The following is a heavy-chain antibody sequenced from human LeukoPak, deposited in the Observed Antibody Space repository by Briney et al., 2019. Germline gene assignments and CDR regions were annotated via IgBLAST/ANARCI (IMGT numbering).Heavy chain of an antibody. D-gene: IGHD4-17*01. J-gene: IGHJ6*02. CDR2: IYSGGST. Sequence: GGSLRLSCAASGFTFSSYAMSWVRQAPGKGLEWVSIIYSGGSTYYADSVKGRFTISRDNSKNTLYLQMNSLRAEDTAVYYCARETRTYGDYVGYYYYGMDVWGQGTTVTVSS. CDR3: ARETRTYGDYVGYYYYGMDV. CDR1: GFTFSSYA. V-gene: IGHV3-53*01.